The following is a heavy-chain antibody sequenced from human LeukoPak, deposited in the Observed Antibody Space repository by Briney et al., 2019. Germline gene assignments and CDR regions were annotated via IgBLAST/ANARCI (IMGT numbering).Heavy chain of an antibody. V-gene: IGHV3-30*04. J-gene: IGHJ4*02. Sequence: GRSLRLSCAASGFTFSSYAMHWVRQAPGKGLEWVAVISYDGSNKYYADSVKGRFTISRDNSKNTLYLQMNSLRAEDTAVYYCARDSWDLAAAGDFDYWGQGTLVTVSS. CDR3: ARDSWDLAAAGDFDY. CDR2: ISYDGSNK. CDR1: GFTFSSYA. D-gene: IGHD6-13*01.